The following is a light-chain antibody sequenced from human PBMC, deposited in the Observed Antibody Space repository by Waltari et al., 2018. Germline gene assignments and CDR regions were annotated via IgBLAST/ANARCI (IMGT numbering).Light chain of an antibody. CDR1: QPISYY. CDR3: QQSYSLPYT. Sequence: DIQMTQSPSSLSASAEDKVTITCRASQPISYYLNWYQQLPGRAPKRLIHVASSLQTGVPSRFSGSGSGTNFTLTISSLQPEDFATYICQQSYSLPYTFGQGT. V-gene: IGKV1-39*01. CDR2: VAS. J-gene: IGKJ2*01.